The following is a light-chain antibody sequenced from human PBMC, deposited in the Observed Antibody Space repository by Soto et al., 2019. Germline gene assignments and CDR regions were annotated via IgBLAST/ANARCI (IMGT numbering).Light chain of an antibody. CDR1: QSVSSN. Sequence: EIVMTQSPATLSVSPGERATHSCRASQSVSSNLAWYQQKPGQAPRLLIYGASTRATGIPFKFIGSGSGTEFTLNISSLQSEDFAVYYCQQYNNWPSLTFGGGTKVDI. V-gene: IGKV3-15*01. CDR2: GAS. J-gene: IGKJ4*01. CDR3: QQYNNWPSLT.